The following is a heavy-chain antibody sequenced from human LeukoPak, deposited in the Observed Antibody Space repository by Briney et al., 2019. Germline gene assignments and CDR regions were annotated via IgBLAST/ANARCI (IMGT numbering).Heavy chain of an antibody. J-gene: IGHJ5*02. CDR3: AKDIAAAGTKQAYHWFDP. V-gene: IGHV3-23*01. D-gene: IGHD6-13*01. CDR1: GFTFSSYA. Sequence: GGSLRLSCAASGFTFSSYAMSWVRQAPGKGLEWVSAISGSGGSTYYADSVKGRFTISRDNSKNTLYLQMNSLRAEDTAVHYCAKDIAAAGTKQAYHWFDPWGQGTLVTVSS. CDR2: ISGSGGST.